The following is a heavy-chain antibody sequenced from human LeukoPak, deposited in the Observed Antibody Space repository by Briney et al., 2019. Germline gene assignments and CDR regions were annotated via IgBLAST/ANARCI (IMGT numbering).Heavy chain of an antibody. V-gene: IGHV1-69*05. CDR2: IIPIFGTA. D-gene: IGHD5-18*01. CDR1: GGTFSSYA. J-gene: IGHJ5*02. CDR3: ARHTGVQLWNPNWFDP. Sequence: SVKVSCKASGGTFSSYAISWVRQAPGQGLEWMGGIIPIFGTANYAQKFQGRVTITTDESTTTAYMELSSLRSEDTAVYYCARHTGVQLWNPNWFDPWGQGTLVTVSS.